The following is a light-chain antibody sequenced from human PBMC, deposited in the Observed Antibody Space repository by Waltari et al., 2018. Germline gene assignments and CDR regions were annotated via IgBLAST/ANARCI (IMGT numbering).Light chain of an antibody. CDR3: CSYAGSYILV. V-gene: IGLV2-11*03. J-gene: IGLJ2*01. Sequence: SGSPGQSVTISCTGTSSDVGGYNYVSWYQQHPGKAPKLMIYDVNKRPSGVPDRFSGSKSGNTASLTISGLQAEDEADFYCCSYAGSYILVFGGGTKLTVL. CDR1: SSDVGGYNY. CDR2: DVN.